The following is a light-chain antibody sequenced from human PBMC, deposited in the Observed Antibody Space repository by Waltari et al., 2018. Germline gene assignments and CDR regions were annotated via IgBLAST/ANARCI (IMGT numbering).Light chain of an antibody. CDR2: GAS. V-gene: IGKV3-20*01. CDR3: QRYGSSPLVS. CDR1: QSVTSNY. Sequence: DIVMTQSPGTLSLSPGERATLSCRASQSVTSNYLAWYQQKPGQPPSLLVYGASTRATGIPDRFSGSGSGTDFTLTISSVEPEDFAVYYCQRYGSSPLVSFGPGTKVDIK. J-gene: IGKJ3*01.